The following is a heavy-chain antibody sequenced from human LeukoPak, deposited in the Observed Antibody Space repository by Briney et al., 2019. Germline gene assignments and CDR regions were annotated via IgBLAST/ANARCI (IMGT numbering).Heavy chain of an antibody. J-gene: IGHJ1*01. CDR1: GGSISSGGYY. CDR3: ARGRSPYSSSWYTGYFQH. CDR2: IYYSGST. Sequence: PSQTLSLTCTVSGGSISSGGYYWSWIRQHPGKGLEWIGYIYYSGSTYYNPSLKSRVTISVDTSKNQFSLKLSSVTAADTAVYYCARGRSPYSSSWYTGYFQHWGQGTLVTVSS. D-gene: IGHD6-13*01. V-gene: IGHV4-31*03.